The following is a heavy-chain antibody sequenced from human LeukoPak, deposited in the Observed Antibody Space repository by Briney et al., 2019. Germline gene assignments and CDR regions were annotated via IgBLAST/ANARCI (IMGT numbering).Heavy chain of an antibody. D-gene: IGHD4-17*01. CDR2: IYHSGST. Sequence: SETLSLTCTVSGYSISSGYYWGWIRQPPGKGLEWIGNIYHSGSTYYNPSLKSRVTISVDTSKNQFSLKLSSVTAADTAVYYCTGDYGDYRWFDPWGQGTLVTVSS. CDR3: TGDYGDYRWFDP. CDR1: GYSISSGYY. V-gene: IGHV4-38-2*02. J-gene: IGHJ5*02.